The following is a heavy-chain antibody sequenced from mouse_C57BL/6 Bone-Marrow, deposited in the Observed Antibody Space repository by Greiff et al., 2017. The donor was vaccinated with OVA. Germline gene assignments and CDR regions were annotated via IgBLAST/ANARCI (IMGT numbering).Heavy chain of an antibody. Sequence: ESGPGILQPSQTLSLTCSFSGFSLSTFGMGVGWLRQPSGKGLEWLAHIWWDDDKYYNPALKSRHTISKDTSKNQVFLKIANVDTADTATYYCARETAQATLLAYWGQGTLVTVSA. CDR3: ARETAQATLLAY. J-gene: IGHJ3*01. CDR2: IWWDDDK. CDR1: GFSLSTFGMG. V-gene: IGHV8-8*01. D-gene: IGHD3-2*02.